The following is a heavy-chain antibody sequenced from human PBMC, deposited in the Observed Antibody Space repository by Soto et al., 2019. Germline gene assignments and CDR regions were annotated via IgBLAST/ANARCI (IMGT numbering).Heavy chain of an antibody. CDR2: INHSGST. J-gene: IGHJ5*02. D-gene: IGHD3-22*01. CDR3: AREDLFYDSSAYYNIRVGFDP. V-gene: IGHV4-34*01. Sequence: QVHLQQWGAGLLKPSETLSLTCAVYGGSLSGYYWNWIRQTPGKGLEWIGEINHSGSTNYNPSLKSRVTMSADTSRNQFSLRLSSVTAADTAVYYCAREDLFYDSSAYYNIRVGFDPWGQGTLVTVSS. CDR1: GGSLSGYY.